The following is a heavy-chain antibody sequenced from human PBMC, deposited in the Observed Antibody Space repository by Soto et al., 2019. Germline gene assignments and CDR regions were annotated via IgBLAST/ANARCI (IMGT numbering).Heavy chain of an antibody. Sequence: SETLSLTCTVSVGSISSGDYYWCWIRQPPGKGLEWIGYIYYSGSTYYNPSLKSRVTISVDTSKNQFSLKLSSVTAADTAVYYCARGSSGYLYYYYYYGMDVWGQGTTVTVSS. CDR2: IYYSGST. CDR1: VGSISSGDYY. CDR3: ARGSSGYLYYYYYYGMDV. D-gene: IGHD3-22*01. V-gene: IGHV4-30-4*01. J-gene: IGHJ6*02.